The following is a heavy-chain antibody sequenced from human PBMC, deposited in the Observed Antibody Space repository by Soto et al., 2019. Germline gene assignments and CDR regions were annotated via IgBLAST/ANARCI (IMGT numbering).Heavy chain of an antibody. J-gene: IGHJ6*03. V-gene: IGHV4-39*01. CDR3: ARLGQSSSSSFRYYYYYLDV. CDR1: GGSISSSGYC. Sequence: ALETLCLTWTVAGGSISSSGYCWGWIRQPPGKGLEWIGSIYYSGSTYYNPSLKSRVTISVDTSKNQFSLKLSSVTAADTAVYYRARLGQSSSSSFRYYYYYLDVWGKGTTVTVSS. D-gene: IGHD6-6*01. CDR2: IYYSGST.